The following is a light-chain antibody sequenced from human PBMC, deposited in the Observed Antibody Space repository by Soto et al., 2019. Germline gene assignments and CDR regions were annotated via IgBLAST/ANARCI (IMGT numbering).Light chain of an antibody. CDR3: QQYNSYPWT. Sequence: DIQMTQSPSTLSASVGDRLTITCRASQSITNWLAWYQQKPGKAPKFLIYDASSLESGVPSRFSGSGSGTEFTLTISSLQPDDFATYYCQQYNSYPWTFGQGTTVDI. CDR1: QSITNW. V-gene: IGKV1-5*01. CDR2: DAS. J-gene: IGKJ1*01.